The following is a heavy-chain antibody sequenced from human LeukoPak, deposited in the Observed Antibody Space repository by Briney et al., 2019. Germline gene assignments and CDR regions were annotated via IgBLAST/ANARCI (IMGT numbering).Heavy chain of an antibody. D-gene: IGHD2-2*01. Sequence: GGSLRLSCAASGFTVGGNYINWVRQAPGKGLEWVSVIYSGGTTYYADSVKGRFTISRDNSKNTLYLQVNSLRAEDTAVYFCAKDVPAAYFDYWGQGTLVTVSS. V-gene: IGHV3-66*02. J-gene: IGHJ4*02. CDR3: AKDVPAAYFDY. CDR1: GFTVGGNY. CDR2: IYSGGTT.